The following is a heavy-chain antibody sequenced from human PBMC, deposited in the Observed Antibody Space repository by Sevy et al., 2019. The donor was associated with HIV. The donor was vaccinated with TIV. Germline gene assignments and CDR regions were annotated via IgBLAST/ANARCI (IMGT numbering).Heavy chain of an antibody. D-gene: IGHD3-10*01. J-gene: IGHJ4*02. Sequence: GGSLRLSCGASGFTFGDYAMSWFRQAPGEGLEWVGFIRSKAYGGTAVYAASVKGRFTISRDDSENTANLQMNSLRTEDTAVYYCSRGRAPPMEAQGYWGQGTLVTVSS. CDR2: IRSKAYGGTA. CDR3: SRGRAPPMEAQGY. CDR1: GFTFGDYA. V-gene: IGHV3-49*03.